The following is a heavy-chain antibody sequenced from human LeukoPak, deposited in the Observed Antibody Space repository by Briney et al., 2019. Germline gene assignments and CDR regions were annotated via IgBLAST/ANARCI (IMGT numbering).Heavy chain of an antibody. Sequence: GSSVKVSCKASGATFSSYAISWVRQAPGQGLEWMGGIIPIFGTANYAQKFQGRVTITTDESTSTAYMELSSLRSEDTAVYYCARERGYYFDYWGQGTLVTVSS. CDR3: ARERGYYFDY. D-gene: IGHD3-16*01. V-gene: IGHV1-69*05. J-gene: IGHJ4*02. CDR2: IIPIFGTA. CDR1: GATFSSYA.